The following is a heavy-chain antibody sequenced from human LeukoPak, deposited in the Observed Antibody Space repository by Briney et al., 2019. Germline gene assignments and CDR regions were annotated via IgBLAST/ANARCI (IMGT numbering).Heavy chain of an antibody. CDR3: ALMGDQRPSDP. V-gene: IGHV4-38-2*01. J-gene: IGHJ5*02. Sequence: SETLSFTCAVSGYSISSSYYWGWIRQPPGKGLEWIGTISHSGSTFYNSSLQTRVTISLDTSRNHFSLRLTSVTAADTAVYYCALMGDQRPSDPWGQGTLATVSS. CDR2: ISHSGST. CDR1: GYSISSSYY. D-gene: IGHD2-8*01.